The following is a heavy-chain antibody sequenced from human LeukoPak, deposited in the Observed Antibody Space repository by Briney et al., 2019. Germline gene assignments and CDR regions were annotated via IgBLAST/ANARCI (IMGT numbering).Heavy chain of an antibody. J-gene: IGHJ4*02. CDR1: GFTFSSHS. V-gene: IGHV3-23*01. Sequence: GGSLRLSCAASGFTFSSHSLSWVRQAPGKGLEWVSSIGISGNTYYADSVKGRFTISRDNSKDTLFLQLNSLRVEDTAVYYCASEIRPNDYWGQGTLVTVSS. D-gene: IGHD5-24*01. CDR2: IGISGNT. CDR3: ASEIRPNDY.